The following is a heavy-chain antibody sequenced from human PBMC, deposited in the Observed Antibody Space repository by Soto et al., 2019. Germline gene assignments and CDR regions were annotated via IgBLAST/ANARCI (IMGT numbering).Heavy chain of an antibody. CDR1: GYTFTSYA. V-gene: IGHV1-3*01. CDR3: ARVGPVLYDDYAGVDY. J-gene: IGHJ4*02. D-gene: IGHD4-17*01. CDR2: INAGNGNT. Sequence: ASVKVSCKASGYTFTSYAIDWVRQAPGQRLEWMGWINAGNGNTKYSQKFQGRVPITRDTSASTAYMELNSLRAEDTAVYYCARVGPVLYDDYAGVDYWGQGTLVTVSS.